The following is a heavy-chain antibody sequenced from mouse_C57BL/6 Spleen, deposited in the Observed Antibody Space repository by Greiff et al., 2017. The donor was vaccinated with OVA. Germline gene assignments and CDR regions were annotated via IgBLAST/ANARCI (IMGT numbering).Heavy chain of an antibody. V-gene: IGHV1-52*01. J-gene: IGHJ2*01. CDR1: GYTFTSYW. D-gene: IGHD2-4*01. CDR3: ARGYDYSYYFDD. CDR2: IDPSDSET. Sequence: QVQLKQPGAELVRPGSSVKLSCKASGYTFTSYWMHWVKQRPIQGLEWIGNIDPSDSETHYNQKFKDKDTLTVDKSSSTAYMQLSSLTSEDSAVYYCARGYDYSYYFDDWGQGTTLTVSS.